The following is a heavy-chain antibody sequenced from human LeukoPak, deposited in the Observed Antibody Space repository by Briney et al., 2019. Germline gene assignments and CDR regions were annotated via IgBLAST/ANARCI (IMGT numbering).Heavy chain of an antibody. CDR2: IKSDGSST. CDR3: ARDQYSSTWYRGAFDI. Sequence: QPGGSLRLSCAASGFTFSTSWMHWFRHAPGRGLVWVSRIKSDGSSTTYADSVKGRFTLSRDNAKNTLYLQMNSLRAEDTAVYYCARDQYSSTWYRGAFDIWGQGTMVAVSS. V-gene: IGHV3-74*01. J-gene: IGHJ3*02. D-gene: IGHD6-13*01. CDR1: GFTFSTSW.